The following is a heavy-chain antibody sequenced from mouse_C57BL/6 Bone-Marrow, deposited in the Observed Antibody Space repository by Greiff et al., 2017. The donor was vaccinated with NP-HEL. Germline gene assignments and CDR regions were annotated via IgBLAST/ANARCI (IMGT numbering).Heavy chain of an antibody. CDR2: IRSKSNNYAT. V-gene: IGHV10-1*01. Sequence: EVMLVESGGGLVQPKGSLKLSCAASGFSFNTYAMNWVRQAPGKGLEWVARIRSKSNNYATYYADSVKDRFTISRDDSESMLYLQMNNLKTEDTAMYYCVRRSYGSSYLYWYVDVWGTGTTVTVSS. CDR3: VRRSYGSSYLYWYVDV. CDR1: GFSFNTYA. J-gene: IGHJ1*03. D-gene: IGHD1-1*01.